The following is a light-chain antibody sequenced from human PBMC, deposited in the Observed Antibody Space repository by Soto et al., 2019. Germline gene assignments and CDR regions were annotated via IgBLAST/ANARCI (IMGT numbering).Light chain of an antibody. J-gene: IGKJ3*01. CDR2: GAS. V-gene: IGKV3-20*01. Sequence: EIVLTQSPGTLSLSPGERATLSCRASQSVSSSYLAWYQQKHGQAPRLLIYGASSRATGIPDRFSGSGSGTDFTLTISRLEPEDFPVNYGQQYGSSLFTVNPGTKVDIK. CDR1: QSVSSSY. CDR3: QQYGSSLFT.